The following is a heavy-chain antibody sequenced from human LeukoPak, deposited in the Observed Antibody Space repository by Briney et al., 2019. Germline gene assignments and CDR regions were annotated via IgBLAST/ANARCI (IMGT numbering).Heavy chain of an antibody. CDR2: INWNSNVI. J-gene: IGHJ4*02. CDR3: AKVTGTGLGRNLFDN. D-gene: IGHD3/OR15-3a*01. CDR1: GFTFGDYA. Sequence: GGSLRLSCAASGFTFGDYAMHWVRQAPGKGLEWVSGINWNSNVIACADSVKGRFTISRDNAKNSLYLQMNSLRGDDTALYHCAKVTGTGLGRNLFDNWGQGTLVTVSS. V-gene: IGHV3-9*01.